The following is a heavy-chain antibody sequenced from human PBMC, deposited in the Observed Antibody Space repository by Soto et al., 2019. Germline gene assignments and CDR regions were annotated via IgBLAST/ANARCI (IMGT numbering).Heavy chain of an antibody. CDR3: ASTRGSSYDY. D-gene: IGHD6-6*01. CDR1: GFTASANN. Sequence: EVQLVETGGGLIQPGGPLSPSGAASGFTASANNMSWVRQAPGKGLEWVSVIYNGGGTYYADSVKGRFTISRDNSKNTLYLQMNSLRAEDTAVYYCASTRGSSYDYWGQGTLVTVSS. CDR2: IYNGGGT. V-gene: IGHV3-53*02. J-gene: IGHJ4*02.